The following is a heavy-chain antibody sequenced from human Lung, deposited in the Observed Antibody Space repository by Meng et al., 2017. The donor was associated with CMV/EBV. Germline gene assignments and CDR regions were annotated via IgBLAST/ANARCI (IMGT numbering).Heavy chain of an antibody. Sequence: SXTXSLXCTVSGGSITTYSWSWIRQPPGKRLEWIGYILYSGSTNYNSYPRSRVTITVDTSKNQFSLKLSSVTAADTAVYHCTRTLGSAVGTGWFDPWVQGTXVTVSS. J-gene: IGHJ5*02. CDR2: ILYSGST. V-gene: IGHV4-59*01. D-gene: IGHD6-13*01. CDR3: TRTLGSAVGTGWFDP. CDR1: GGSITTYS.